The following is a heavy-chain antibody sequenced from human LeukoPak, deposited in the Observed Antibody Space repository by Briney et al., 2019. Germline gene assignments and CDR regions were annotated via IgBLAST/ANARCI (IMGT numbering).Heavy chain of an antibody. Sequence: GGSLRLSCAASGFTFSSYAMSWVRQAPGKGLEWVSATSGSGGSTYYADSVKGRFTISRDNSKNTLYLQMNSLRAEDTAVYYCATMTYYDFWSGYPDSDYWGQGTLVTVSS. CDR1: GFTFSSYA. J-gene: IGHJ4*02. CDR2: TSGSGGST. V-gene: IGHV3-23*01. CDR3: ATMTYYDFWSGYPDSDY. D-gene: IGHD3-3*01.